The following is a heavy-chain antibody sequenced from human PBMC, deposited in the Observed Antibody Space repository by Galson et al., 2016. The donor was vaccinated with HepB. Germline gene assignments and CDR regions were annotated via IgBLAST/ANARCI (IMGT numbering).Heavy chain of an antibody. Sequence: SVKVSCKASGYTFTTSGISWVRQAPGQGLEWMGWISTYSGNTKYEQKFQGGLTLTTDSSTTTAYMELRSLRFDDTALYYCARDVPYLFESWGQGPLVTFSS. J-gene: IGHJ4*02. CDR2: ISTYSGNT. CDR1: GYTFTTSG. V-gene: IGHV1-18*01. D-gene: IGHD2-21*01. CDR3: ARDVPYLFES.